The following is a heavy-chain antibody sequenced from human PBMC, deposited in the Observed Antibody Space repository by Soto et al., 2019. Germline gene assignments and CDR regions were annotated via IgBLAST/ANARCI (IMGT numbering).Heavy chain of an antibody. J-gene: IGHJ4*02. V-gene: IGHV2-5*02. CDR2: LYWDDDK. Sequence: QITLNESGPTVVSPTESLTLTCRYSGFSLTTSGVGVGWIRQSPGKPPEWLALLYWDDDKRYSASLKSRLTITKDTSKNQLVLKVSDLDPTDTATYYCANRVLRSVFGLVTTTAIYFDFWGQGTLVAVSS. CDR3: ANRVLRSVFGLVTTTAIYFDF. D-gene: IGHD3-3*01. CDR1: GFSLTTSGVG.